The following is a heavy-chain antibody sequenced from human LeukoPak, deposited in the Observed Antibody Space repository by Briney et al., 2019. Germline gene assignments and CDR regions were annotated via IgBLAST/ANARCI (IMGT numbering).Heavy chain of an antibody. Sequence: ASVKVSCKASGGTFSSYAISWVRQAPGQGLEWMGRIIPIFGTANYAQKFQGRVTITADKSTSTAYKELSSLRSEETAVYYCAQGRIAVADHAFDIWGQGTMVTVSS. CDR1: GGTFSSYA. D-gene: IGHD6-19*01. V-gene: IGHV1-69*06. CDR3: AQGRIAVADHAFDI. CDR2: IIPIFGTA. J-gene: IGHJ3*02.